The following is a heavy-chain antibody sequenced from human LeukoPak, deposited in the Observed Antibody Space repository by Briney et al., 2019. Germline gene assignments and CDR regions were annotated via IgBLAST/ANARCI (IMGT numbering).Heavy chain of an antibody. CDR1: GITLSNYG. CDR3: AKRGVVIRVFLVGFHKEAYYFDS. Sequence: GGSLRLSCAVSGITLSNYGMSWVRQAPGKGLEWVACLSGSGGGTNYADSVQGRFTISSDNPKNTLYLQMNSLRAEDTAVYFCAKRGVVIRVFLVGFHKEAYYFDSWGQGALVTVSS. V-gene: IGHV3-23*01. CDR2: LSGSGGGT. J-gene: IGHJ4*02. D-gene: IGHD3-10*01.